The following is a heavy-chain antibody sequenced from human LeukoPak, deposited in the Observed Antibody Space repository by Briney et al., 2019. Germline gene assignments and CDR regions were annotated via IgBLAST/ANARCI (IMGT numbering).Heavy chain of an antibody. Sequence: PGRSLRLSCAASGFTFSSYAMSWVRQAPGKGLEWVSAISGSGGSTYYADSVKGRFTISRDNSKNTLYLQMNSLRAEDTAVYYCAKLRDGDPVGYFDYWGQGTLVTVSS. CDR2: ISGSGGST. CDR1: GFTFSSYA. J-gene: IGHJ4*02. CDR3: AKLRDGDPVGYFDY. V-gene: IGHV3-23*01. D-gene: IGHD4-17*01.